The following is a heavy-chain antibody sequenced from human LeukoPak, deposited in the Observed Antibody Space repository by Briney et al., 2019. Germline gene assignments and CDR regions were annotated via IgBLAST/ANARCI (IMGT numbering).Heavy chain of an antibody. CDR3: ARAPAYSSGWYYFDY. D-gene: IGHD6-19*01. V-gene: IGHV3-30-3*01. CDR1: GFTFSSYA. J-gene: IGHJ4*02. Sequence: PGGSLRLSCAASGFTFSSYAMHWVRQAPGKGLEWVAVISYDGSNKYYADSVKGRFTISRDNSKNTLYLQMNSLRAEDTAVYYCARAPAYSSGWYYFDYWGQGTLVTVSS. CDR2: ISYDGSNK.